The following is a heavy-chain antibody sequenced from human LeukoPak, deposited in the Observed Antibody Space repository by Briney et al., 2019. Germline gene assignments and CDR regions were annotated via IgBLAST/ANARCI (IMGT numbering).Heavy chain of an antibody. CDR3: VRYGDYGAHDY. CDR2: IYHSGST. V-gene: IGHV4-38-2*02. CDR1: GYSIGSAYY. D-gene: IGHD4-17*01. J-gene: IGHJ4*02. Sequence: SETLSLTCTVSGYSIGSAYYWGWIRQPPGKGLEWIANIYHSGSTYYNPSLQSRVTISVDTSMNQLSLKLSSVTAADTAVYYCVRYGDYGAHDYWGPGTLVTVS.